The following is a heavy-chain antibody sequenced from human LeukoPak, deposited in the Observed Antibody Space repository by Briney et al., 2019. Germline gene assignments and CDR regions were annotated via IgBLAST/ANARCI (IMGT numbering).Heavy chain of an antibody. CDR2: IYYSGST. CDR1: GGSISSGGYY. J-gene: IGHJ4*02. CDR3: ARESHYYDSSGYSYYFDY. V-gene: IGHV4-31*03. Sequence: PSETLSLTCTVSGGSISSGGYYWSWIRQHPGKGLEWIGYIYYSGSTYYNPSLKSRVATSVDTSKNQFSLKLSSATAADTAVYYCARESHYYDSSGYSYYFDYWGQGTLVTVSS. D-gene: IGHD3-22*01.